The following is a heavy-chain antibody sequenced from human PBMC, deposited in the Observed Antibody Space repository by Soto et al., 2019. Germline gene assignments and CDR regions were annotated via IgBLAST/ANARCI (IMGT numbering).Heavy chain of an antibody. CDR1: GGSISSGGYY. D-gene: IGHD2-15*01. Sequence: SETLSLTCTVSGGSISSGGYYWSWIRQHPGKGLEWIGYIYYSGSTYYNPSLKSRVTISVDTSKNQFSLKLSSVTAADTAVYYCARSVVVVAATAGLLFDYWGQGTLVTVSS. J-gene: IGHJ4*02. CDR3: ARSVVVVAATAGLLFDY. CDR2: IYYSGST. V-gene: IGHV4-31*03.